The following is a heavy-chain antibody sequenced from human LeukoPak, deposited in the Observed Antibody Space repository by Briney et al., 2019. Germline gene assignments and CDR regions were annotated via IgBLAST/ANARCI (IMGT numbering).Heavy chain of an antibody. Sequence: ASVKVSCKASGGTFSSYAISWVRQAPGQGLEWMGGSIPIFGTANYAQKFQGRVTITADESTSTAYMELSSLRSEATAVYYCARGVHCSSTSCPSDYWGQGTLVTVSS. CDR3: ARGVHCSSTSCPSDY. CDR1: GGTFSSYA. J-gene: IGHJ4*02. V-gene: IGHV1-69*01. D-gene: IGHD2-2*01. CDR2: SIPIFGTA.